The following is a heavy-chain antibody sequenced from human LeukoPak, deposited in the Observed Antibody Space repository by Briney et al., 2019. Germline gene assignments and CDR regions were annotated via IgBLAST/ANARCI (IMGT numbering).Heavy chain of an antibody. CDR1: GFTFSSYA. CDR3: AKVAGFDILTGYYNWFDP. V-gene: IGHV3-23*01. CDR2: ISGNGGTT. Sequence: PGRSLRLSCAASGFTFSSYAMSWVRQAPGKGLEWVSGISGNGGTTYYADSVKGRFTISRDNSKNTLYLQMNSLRAEDTAVYYCAKVAGFDILTGYYNWFDPWGQGTLVTVSS. D-gene: IGHD3-9*01. J-gene: IGHJ5*02.